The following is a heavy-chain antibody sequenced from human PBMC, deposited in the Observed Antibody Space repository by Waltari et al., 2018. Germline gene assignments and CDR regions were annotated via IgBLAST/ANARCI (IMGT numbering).Heavy chain of an antibody. CDR1: GFTFSSYS. Sequence: EVQLVESGGGLVKPGGSLRLSCAASGFTFSSYSMKWVRQAPGKGLEWVSSISSSSSYIYYADSVKGRFTISRDNAKNSLYLQMNSLRAEDTAVYYCARDLGGGDFDLWGRGTLVTVSS. V-gene: IGHV3-21*01. CDR3: ARDLGGGDFDL. J-gene: IGHJ2*01. CDR2: ISSSSSYI.